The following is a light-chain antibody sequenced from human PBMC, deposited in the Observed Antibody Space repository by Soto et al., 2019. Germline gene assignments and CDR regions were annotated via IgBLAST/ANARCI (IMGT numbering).Light chain of an antibody. CDR2: EVS. CDR3: SSFTSSSTLYV. Sequence: QSALTQPASVSGSPGQSITISCTGTNSDIGGYNFVSWYQQHPGKAPKLLIYEVSNRPSGVSNRFSGSKSGNTASLTISGLRAEDEADYYCSSFTSSSTLYVFGTGTQLTVL. V-gene: IGLV2-14*01. J-gene: IGLJ1*01. CDR1: NSDIGGYNF.